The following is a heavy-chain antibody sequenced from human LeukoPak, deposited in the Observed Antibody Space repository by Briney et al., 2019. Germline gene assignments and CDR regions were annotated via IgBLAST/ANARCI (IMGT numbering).Heavy chain of an antibody. D-gene: IGHD2-2*01. V-gene: IGHV5-51*01. CDR3: ARRSRGYCSSTSCFFDS. CDR1: GYSFTSYW. J-gene: IGHJ4*02. CDR2: MYPGDSDT. Sequence: GESLKISCKGSGYSFTSYWIAWVRQMPGKGLEWMGIMYPGDSDTRNSPSFQGQVTISADKSISTAYLQWSSLEAADTAMYYCARRSRGYCSSTSCFFDSWGQGTLVTVSS.